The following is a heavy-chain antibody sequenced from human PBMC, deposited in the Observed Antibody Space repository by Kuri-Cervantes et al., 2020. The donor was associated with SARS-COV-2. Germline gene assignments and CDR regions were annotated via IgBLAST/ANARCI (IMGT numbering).Heavy chain of an antibody. D-gene: IGHD3-22*01. CDR3: AKDQDYYDSSGQFDY. V-gene: IGHV3-23*03. CDR1: GFTFSSYA. Sequence: EGSLRLSCAASGFTFSSYAMSWVRQAPGKGLEWVSVIYSGGSSTYYADSVKGRFTISRDNSKNTLYLQMNSLRAEDTAVYYCAKDQDYYDSSGQFDYWGQGTLVTVSS. CDR2: IYSGGSST. J-gene: IGHJ4*02.